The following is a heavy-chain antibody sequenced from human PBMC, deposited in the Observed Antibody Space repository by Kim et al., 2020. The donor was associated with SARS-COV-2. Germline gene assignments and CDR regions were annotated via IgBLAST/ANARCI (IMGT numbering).Heavy chain of an antibody. D-gene: IGHD1-1*01. CDR3: ATAISGAWTFDH. J-gene: IGHJ4*02. V-gene: IGHV3-23*01. CDR1: GSGFTFSNFA. CDR2: VGGTGVNT. Sequence: GGSLRLSCAASGSGFTFSNFAMTWVRQAPGKGLEWVSGVGGTGVNTFYADSVKGRFTISRDNSKNTLYLQMSSLRAQDTGFYYCATAISGAWTFDHWGQGALVTVSS.